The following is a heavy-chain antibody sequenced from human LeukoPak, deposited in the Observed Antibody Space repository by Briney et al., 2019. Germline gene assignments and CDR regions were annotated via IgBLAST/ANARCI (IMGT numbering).Heavy chain of an antibody. CDR3: TTGLMVTMGGVIADF. CDR1: GFTFNNAW. CDR2: IKSKSDGGTT. Sequence: GGSLRLSCAASGFTFNNAWMNWVRQAPGKGLEWIGRIKSKSDGGTTDYAAPVIGRFIISTDDSKNTLYLQMNSLKTEDTAVYYCTTGLMVTMGGVIADFWGQGTLVTVSS. V-gene: IGHV3-15*01. D-gene: IGHD3-16*02. J-gene: IGHJ4*02.